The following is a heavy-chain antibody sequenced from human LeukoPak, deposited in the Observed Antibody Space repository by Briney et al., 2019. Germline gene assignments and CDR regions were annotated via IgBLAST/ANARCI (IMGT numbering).Heavy chain of an antibody. CDR2: INHSGST. D-gene: IGHD5-18*01. V-gene: IGHV4-34*01. Sequence: PSETLSLTCAVYGGSFSGYYWSWIRQPPGKGPEWIGEINHSGSTNYNPSLKSRVTISVDTSKNQFSLKLSSVTAADTAVYYCARGRIRAWIQLWALLEGFDPWGQGTLVTVSS. CDR1: GGSFSGYY. J-gene: IGHJ5*02. CDR3: ARGRIRAWIQLWALLEGFDP.